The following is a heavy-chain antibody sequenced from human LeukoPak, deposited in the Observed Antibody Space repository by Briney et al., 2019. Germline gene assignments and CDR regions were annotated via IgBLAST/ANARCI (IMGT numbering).Heavy chain of an antibody. CDR1: GFTFSDYY. CDR3: ARDRYDFWSGYPNYYYGMDV. D-gene: IGHD3-3*01. CDR2: ISSSGSTI. V-gene: IGHV3-11*01. J-gene: IGHJ6*02. Sequence: GGSLRLSCAASGFTFSDYYMSWIRQAPGKGLEWVSYISSSGSTIYYADSVKGRFTISRDNAKNSLYLQMNSLRAEDTAVYYCARDRYDFWSGYPNYYYGMDVWGQGTTVTVSS.